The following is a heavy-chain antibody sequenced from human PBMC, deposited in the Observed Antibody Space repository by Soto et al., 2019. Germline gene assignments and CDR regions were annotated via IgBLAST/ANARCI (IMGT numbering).Heavy chain of an antibody. CDR2: IFYTGTT. Sequence: TLSLTCSVSGGSINYNSYYWGWIRQPPGKGLEWVGGIFYTGTTYYSPPLKDRVTISVDTSKNSFSLNLTSVTAADTAVYFCARLVVVAPVANAWGQGTLVTVSS. J-gene: IGHJ5*02. D-gene: IGHD2-15*01. V-gene: IGHV4-39*02. CDR1: GGSINYNSYY. CDR3: ARLVVVAPVANA.